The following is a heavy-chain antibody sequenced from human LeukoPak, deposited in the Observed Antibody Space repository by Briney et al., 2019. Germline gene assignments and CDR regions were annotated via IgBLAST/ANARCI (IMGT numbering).Heavy chain of an antibody. CDR3: AKDSDPSSSWYLFDY. V-gene: IGHV3-23*01. J-gene: IGHJ4*02. D-gene: IGHD6-13*01. Sequence: QSGGSLRLSWAASGFTFSSYAMTWVRQAPGKGLEWVSVISGGTDTTYYADSVKGRFTISRDGSKNTLYLQMHSLRAEDTAVYYCAKDSDPSSSWYLFDYWGQGTLVTVSS. CDR1: GFTFSSYA. CDR2: ISGGTDTT.